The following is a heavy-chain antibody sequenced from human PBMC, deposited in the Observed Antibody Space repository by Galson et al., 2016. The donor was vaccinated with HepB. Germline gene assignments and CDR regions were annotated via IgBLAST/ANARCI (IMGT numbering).Heavy chain of an antibody. J-gene: IGHJ3*02. CDR1: GFAFSNYA. D-gene: IGHD6-13*01. V-gene: IGHV3-7*01. Sequence: SLRLSCAASGFAFSNYAMSWVRQAPGKGLEWVANIKHDGGEKYYLDSVKGRFTISRDNAKNSLYLQMNSLRAEDTAVYYCARDPSPLAAGEAFDIWGQGTMVTVSS. CDR2: IKHDGGEK. CDR3: ARDPSPLAAGEAFDI.